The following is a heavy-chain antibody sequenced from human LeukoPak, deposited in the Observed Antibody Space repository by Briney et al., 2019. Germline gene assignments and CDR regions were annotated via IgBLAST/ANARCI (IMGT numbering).Heavy chain of an antibody. CDR1: GGSFSGYY. CDR2: INHSGST. CDR3: ARLVNGENYYYYYMDV. Sequence: SETLSLTCAVYGGSFSGYYWSWIRQPPGKGLEWIGEINHSGSTNYNPSLKSRVTISVDTSNNQFSLKLSSVTAADTAVYYCARLVNGENYYYYYMDVWGKGTTVTISS. J-gene: IGHJ6*03. V-gene: IGHV4-34*01. D-gene: IGHD2-21*01.